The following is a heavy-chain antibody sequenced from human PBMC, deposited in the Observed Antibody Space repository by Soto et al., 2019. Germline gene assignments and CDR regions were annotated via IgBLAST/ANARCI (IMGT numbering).Heavy chain of an antibody. D-gene: IGHD5-18*01. J-gene: IGHJ6*03. CDR2: ISSSSSYI. Sequence: GALRLSCAASGFTFSSYSMNWVRQAPGKGLEWVSSISSSSSYIYYADSVKGRFTISRDNAKNSLYLQMNSLRAEDTAVYYCARVGIGYSYGFPSYMDVWGKGTTVTVSS. CDR1: GFTFSSYS. CDR3: ARVGIGYSYGFPSYMDV. V-gene: IGHV3-21*01.